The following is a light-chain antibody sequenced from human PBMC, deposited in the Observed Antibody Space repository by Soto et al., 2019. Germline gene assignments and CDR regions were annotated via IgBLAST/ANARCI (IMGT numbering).Light chain of an antibody. Sequence: EIVLTQSPATLSLSPGERATLSCRASQSIGYYLAWYQEKPGQAPRLLIYDASIRATGIPARFSSSGSGTDFTLTISSLEPEDFAVYYCQQRGNWPPTWTFGQGTKVDIK. CDR2: DAS. J-gene: IGKJ1*01. V-gene: IGKV3-11*01. CDR3: QQRGNWPPTWT. CDR1: QSIGYY.